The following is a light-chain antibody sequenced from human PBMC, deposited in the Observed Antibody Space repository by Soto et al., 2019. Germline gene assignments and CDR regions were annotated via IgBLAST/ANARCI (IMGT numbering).Light chain of an antibody. CDR1: QDISSA. J-gene: IGKJ5*01. V-gene: IGKV1-13*02. Sequence: AIQLTQSPSSLSASVGDRVTITCRASQDISSALAWYQQKPGKAPKLLIYDASSLESGVPSRFSGSGSGTDFTLTISSLQPEDFATYYCQQFNSYPPTFGQGTRLEIK. CDR3: QQFNSYPPT. CDR2: DAS.